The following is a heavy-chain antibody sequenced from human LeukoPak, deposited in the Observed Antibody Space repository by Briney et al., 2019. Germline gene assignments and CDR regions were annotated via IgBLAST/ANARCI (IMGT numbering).Heavy chain of an antibody. Sequence: SVKVSCKASGGTFSSYAISWVRRAPGQGLEWMGRIIPTFGTANYAQKFQGRVTITTDESTSTAYMELSSLRSEDTAVYYCASGTIVPATTNAFDIWGQGTMVTVSS. V-gene: IGHV1-69*05. D-gene: IGHD2-2*01. J-gene: IGHJ3*02. CDR2: IIPTFGTA. CDR1: GGTFSSYA. CDR3: ASGTIVPATTNAFDI.